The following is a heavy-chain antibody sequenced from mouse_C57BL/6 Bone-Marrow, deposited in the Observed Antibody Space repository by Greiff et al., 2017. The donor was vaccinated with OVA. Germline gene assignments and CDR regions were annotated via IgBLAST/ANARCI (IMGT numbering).Heavy chain of an antibody. J-gene: IGHJ4*01. Sequence: EVKLVESGGGLVKPGGSLKLSCAASGFTFSDYGMHWVRQAPEKGLEWVAYISSGSSTIYYADTVKGRFTISRDNAKNTLFLQMTSLRSEDTAMYYCARSVNPYYYAMDYWGQGTSVTVSS. CDR3: ARSVNPYYYAMDY. V-gene: IGHV5-17*01. CDR1: GFTFSDYG. CDR2: ISSGSSTI.